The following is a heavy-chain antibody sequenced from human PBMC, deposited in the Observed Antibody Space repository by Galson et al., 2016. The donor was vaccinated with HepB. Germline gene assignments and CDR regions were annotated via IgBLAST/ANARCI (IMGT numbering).Heavy chain of an antibody. Sequence: LRLSCAASGFNFSTYGMHWVRQAPGKGLEWVAVIWYDGSDKNFADSVKGRFTISRDNSKNTLYLQMNSLRVEDTAVYYCARYRAPRGGNSDWFDPWSQGTLVIVSS. J-gene: IGHJ5*02. V-gene: IGHV3-33*01. CDR3: ARYRAPRGGNSDWFDP. D-gene: IGHD4-23*01. CDR2: IWYDGSDK. CDR1: GFNFSTYG.